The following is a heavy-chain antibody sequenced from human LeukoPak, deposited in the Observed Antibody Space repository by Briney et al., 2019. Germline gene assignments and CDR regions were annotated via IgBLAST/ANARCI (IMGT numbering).Heavy chain of an antibody. CDR3: AKRSCSGGSCNFDY. CDR1: GFTFSSYA. J-gene: IGHJ4*02. D-gene: IGHD2-15*01. V-gene: IGHV3-23*01. Sequence: GGSLRLSCAASGFTFSSYAMSWVRQATGKGLEWVSAIGDSGGATNYADSVKGRFTISRDNSKNILYLQMNSLRAEDTAVYYCAKRSCSGGSCNFDYWGQGTLVTVSS. CDR2: IGDSGGAT.